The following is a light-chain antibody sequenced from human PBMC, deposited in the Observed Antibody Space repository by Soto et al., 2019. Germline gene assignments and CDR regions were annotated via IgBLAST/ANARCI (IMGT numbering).Light chain of an antibody. J-gene: IGLJ3*02. CDR1: ASDIGNYNY. CDR3: YSYSAYTTLWV. V-gene: IGLV2-14*01. CDR2: GVS. Sequence: QSALTQPASVSGSPGQSITISCTGTASDIGNYNYVSWYQVHPGKAPKLLIYGVSNRPVGVSNRFSGSKSGNAASLTISGLQAEDEADYYCYSYSAYTTLWVFGGGTKLTVL.